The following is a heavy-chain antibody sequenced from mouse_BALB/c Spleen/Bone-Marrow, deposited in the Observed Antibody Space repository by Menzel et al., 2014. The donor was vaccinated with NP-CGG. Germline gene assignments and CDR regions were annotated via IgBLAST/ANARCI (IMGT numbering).Heavy chain of an antibody. CDR2: INNNGGST. V-gene: IGHV5-6-3*01. CDR3: ARVYGWYFDV. J-gene: IGHJ1*01. Sequence: EVKLVESGGGLVQPGGSLKFSCVASGFTFSSYGMSWVRQTPDKRLELVATINNNGGSTYYPDRLQGQFTISRDNAKNTLYLQMSSLKSEDTAVYYCARVYGWYFDVWGAGTTVTVSS. CDR1: GFTFSSYG. D-gene: IGHD1-1*01.